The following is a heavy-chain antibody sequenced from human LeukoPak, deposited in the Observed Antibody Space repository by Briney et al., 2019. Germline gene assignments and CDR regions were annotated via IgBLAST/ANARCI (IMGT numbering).Heavy chain of an antibody. CDR1: GLNFRTYG. Sequence: QTGGSLRLSCAASGLNFRTYGMHWVRQAPGKGLEWVGVIWYDGSNKYYVDSVKGRFTISRDNSKNTLYLQMNSLRVEDTAVYYCARSDYGDYGFFEHWGQGTLVTVSS. CDR3: ARSDYGDYGFFEH. J-gene: IGHJ4*02. D-gene: IGHD4-17*01. CDR2: IWYDGSNK. V-gene: IGHV3-33*01.